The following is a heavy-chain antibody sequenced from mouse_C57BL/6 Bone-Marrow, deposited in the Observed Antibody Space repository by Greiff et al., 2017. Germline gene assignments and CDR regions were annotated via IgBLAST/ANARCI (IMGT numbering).Heavy chain of an antibody. CDR3: TRIAY. J-gene: IGHJ3*01. CDR1: GFNIKDDY. V-gene: IGHV14-4*01. Sequence: EVQLQQSGAELVRPGASVKLSCTASGFNIKDDYMHWVKQRPEQGLEWIGWIDPENGDTKSASKFQGKATIPVDTSSNAAYLQLNRLTSEDTAIYYCTRIAYWGQGTLVTVSA. CDR2: IDPENGDT.